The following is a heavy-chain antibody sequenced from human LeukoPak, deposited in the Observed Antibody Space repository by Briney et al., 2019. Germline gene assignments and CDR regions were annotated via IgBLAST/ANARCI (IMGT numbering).Heavy chain of an antibody. CDR1: GFTFSSYE. CDR3: ARATYSSTWYSRYFDL. V-gene: IGHV3-48*03. J-gene: IGHJ2*01. D-gene: IGHD6-13*01. Sequence: GGSLRLSCAASGFTFSSYEMNWVRQAPGKGLEWVSYISSSGSTIYYPGSVKGRFTISRENAKKSLYLQMNSLRAGDTAVYYCARATYSSTWYSRYFDLWGRGTLVTVSS. CDR2: ISSSGSTI.